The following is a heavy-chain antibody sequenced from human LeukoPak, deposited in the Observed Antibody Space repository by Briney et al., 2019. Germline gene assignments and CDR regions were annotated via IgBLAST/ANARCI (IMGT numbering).Heavy chain of an antibody. CDR2: ISSPSHTI. J-gene: IGHJ5*02. Sequence: GGSLRLSCAASGFTFSDYYMSWIRQAPGKGLECVSYISSPSHTIFYADSVKGRFSISRDDATNSLYLQMNSLRVDDTAIYYCARDAKISVRRISSYALYHWGQGTLVTVSS. V-gene: IGHV3-11*04. CDR1: GFTFSDYY. D-gene: IGHD2-2*01. CDR3: ARDAKISVRRISSYALYH.